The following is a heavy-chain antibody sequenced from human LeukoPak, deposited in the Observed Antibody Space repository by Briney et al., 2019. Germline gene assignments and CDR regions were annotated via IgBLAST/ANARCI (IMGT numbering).Heavy chain of an antibody. J-gene: IGHJ6*02. CDR3: AREGGLDV. V-gene: IGHV3-7*03. CDR1: GFTFSSYW. CDR2: INHNGNVN. Sequence: GGSLRLSCAASGFTFSSYWMNWARQAPGEGLEWVASINHNGNVNYYVDSVKGRFTISRDNAKNSLYLQMSNLRAEDTAVYFCAREGGLDVWGQGATVTVSS.